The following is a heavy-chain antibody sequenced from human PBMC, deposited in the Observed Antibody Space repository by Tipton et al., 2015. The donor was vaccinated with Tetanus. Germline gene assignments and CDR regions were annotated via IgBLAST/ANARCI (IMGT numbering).Heavy chain of an antibody. CDR3: ARHGFGVLGEASYGMDA. CDR2: IYPGDSDA. D-gene: IGHD3-10*01. V-gene: IGHV5-51*01. CDR1: GHNSRSYW. J-gene: IGHJ6*02. Sequence: QLVQSGAEVKKPGESLKISCKVSGHNSRSYWVSWVRQMPGKGLEWMGIIYPGDSDATSNPSCEGQVTISADKSISTTYLQWTSLKPSAPAIYFCARHGFGVLGEASYGMDAWGQGTTVTVSS.